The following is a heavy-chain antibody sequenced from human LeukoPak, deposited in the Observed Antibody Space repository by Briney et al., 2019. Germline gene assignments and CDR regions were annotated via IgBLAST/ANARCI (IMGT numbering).Heavy chain of an antibody. CDR3: ARGPKQWLRLNWFDP. Sequence: ASVKVSCKASGYTFTSYAMNWVRQAPGQGLEWMGWINTNTGNPTYAQGFTGRFVFSLDTSVSTAYLQISSLKVEDTAVYYCARGPKQWLRLNWFDPWGQGTLVTVSS. D-gene: IGHD6-19*01. CDR2: INTNTGNP. CDR1: GYTFTSYA. V-gene: IGHV7-4-1*02. J-gene: IGHJ5*02.